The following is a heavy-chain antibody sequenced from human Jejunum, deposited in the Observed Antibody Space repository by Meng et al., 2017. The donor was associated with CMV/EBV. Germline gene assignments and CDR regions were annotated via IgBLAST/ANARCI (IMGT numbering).Heavy chain of an antibody. Sequence: GFDFSRYGMHWVRQAPGKGLEWVAIVGYDGSGEEYGDSVKGRFTISRDNSKTSLYLQMNSLRPEDTAVYYCAKNRVSYTSSRVLDYWGQGSQVTVSS. J-gene: IGHJ4*02. V-gene: IGHV3-33*06. CDR2: VGYDGSGE. CDR1: GFDFSRYG. D-gene: IGHD2-2*02. CDR3: AKNRVSYTSSRVLDY.